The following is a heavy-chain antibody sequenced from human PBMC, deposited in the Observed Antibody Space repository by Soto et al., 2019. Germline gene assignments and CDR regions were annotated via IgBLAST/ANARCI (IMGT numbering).Heavy chain of an antibody. CDR3: AKGQSTYYDFWSRYYDWFDP. J-gene: IGHJ5*02. CDR1: GFTFSNYA. CDR2: ISGSGGST. V-gene: IGHV3-23*01. D-gene: IGHD3-3*01. Sequence: GGSLRLSCAASGFTFSNYAMSWVRQAPGKGLEWISTISGSGGSTYYADSVKGRFTISRDNDKNTLYLQMNSLRAEDTAVYYCAKGQSTYYDFWSRYYDWFDPWGQGTLVTVSS.